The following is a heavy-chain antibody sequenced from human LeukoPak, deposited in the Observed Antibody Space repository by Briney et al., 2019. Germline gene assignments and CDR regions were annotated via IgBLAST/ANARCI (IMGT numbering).Heavy chain of an antibody. V-gene: IGHV4-34*09. J-gene: IGHJ2*01. CDR3: ARASPYDSSGYYFGAFDL. D-gene: IGHD3-22*01. CDR1: GGSFSGYY. Sequence: SETLSLTCAVYGGSFSGYYWSWIRQPPGKGLEWIGEINHSGSTYYNPSLKSRVTISVDTSKNQFSLKLSSVTAADTAVYYCARASPYDSSGYYFGAFDLWGRGTLVTVSS. CDR2: INHSGST.